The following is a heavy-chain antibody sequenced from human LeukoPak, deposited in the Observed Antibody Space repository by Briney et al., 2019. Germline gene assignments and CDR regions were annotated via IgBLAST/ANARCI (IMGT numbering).Heavy chain of an antibody. V-gene: IGHV4-34*01. D-gene: IGHD6-19*01. CDR2: INHSGST. CDR1: GGSFSGYY. J-gene: IGHJ4*02. Sequence: SETLSLTCAVYGGSFSGYYWSWIRQPPGKGLEWIGEINHSGSTNYNPSLKSRVTISVDTSKNQFSLKLSSVTAADTAVYYCARGPYSSGWYGAYYFDYWGQGTLVTVPS. CDR3: ARGPYSSGWYGAYYFDY.